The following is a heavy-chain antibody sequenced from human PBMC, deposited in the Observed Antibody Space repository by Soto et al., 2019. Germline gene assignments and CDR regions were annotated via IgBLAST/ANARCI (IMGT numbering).Heavy chain of an antibody. V-gene: IGHV4-30-4*01. CDR1: GGSISSGDYY. CDR2: IYYSGST. Sequence: PSETLSLTCTVSGGSISSGDYYWSWIRQPPGKGLEWIGYIYYSGSTYYNPSLKSRVTISVDTSKNQFSLKLSSVTAADTAVYYCARDARTLVPNYYYYGMGVWGQGTTVTVSS. J-gene: IGHJ6*02. CDR3: ARDARTLVPNYYYYGMGV.